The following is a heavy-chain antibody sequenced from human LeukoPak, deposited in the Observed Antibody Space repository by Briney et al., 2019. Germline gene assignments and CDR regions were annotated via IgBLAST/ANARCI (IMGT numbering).Heavy chain of an antibody. J-gene: IGHJ3*02. Sequence: ASVKVSCKASGYTFTSYGISWVRQAPGQGLEWMGWISAYNGNTNYTQKLQGRVTMTTDTSTSTAYMELRSLRSDHTAVYYCARDYDYVWGSYRYDAFDIWGQGTMVTVSS. CDR3: ARDYDYVWGSYRYDAFDI. V-gene: IGHV1-18*01. CDR2: ISAYNGNT. CDR1: GYTFTSYG. D-gene: IGHD3-16*02.